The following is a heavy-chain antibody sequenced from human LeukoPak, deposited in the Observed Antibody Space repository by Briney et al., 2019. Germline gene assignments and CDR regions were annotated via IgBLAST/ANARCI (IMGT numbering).Heavy chain of an antibody. CDR2: IYTSGST. V-gene: IGHV4-4*07. D-gene: IGHD2-2*01. CDR3: ARDFYEGNCSSTSCYYYYGMDV. Sequence: SETLSLTCTVSGGSISSYYWSWIRQPAGKGLEWIGRIYTSGSTNYNPSIKSRVTMSVDTSKNQFSLKLSSVTAADTAVYYCARDFYEGNCSSTSCYYYYGMDVWGQGTTVTVSS. J-gene: IGHJ6*02. CDR1: GGSISSYY.